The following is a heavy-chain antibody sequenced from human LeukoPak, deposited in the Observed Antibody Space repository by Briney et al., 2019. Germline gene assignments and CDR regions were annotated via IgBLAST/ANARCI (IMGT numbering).Heavy chain of an antibody. V-gene: IGHV3-23*01. J-gene: IGHJ5*02. CDR3: AKSLEVIASWFDP. CDR2: ISGNSGGRT. Sequence: SGGSLRLPCAASGFSFSNHAMSWVRQAPGKGLEWVSGISGNSGGRTYYADSVKGRFTISRDKSKNTLYLQMNSLRVEDTAVYYCAKSLEVIASWFDPWGQGTLVTVSS. CDR1: GFSFSNHA. D-gene: IGHD2-15*01.